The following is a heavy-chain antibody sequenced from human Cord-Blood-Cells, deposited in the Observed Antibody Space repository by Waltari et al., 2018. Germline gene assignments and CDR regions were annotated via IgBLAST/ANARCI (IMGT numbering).Heavy chain of an antibody. D-gene: IGHD3-10*01. V-gene: IGHV1-2*04. CDR2: INPNSGGT. CDR3: ARSHYGSGSDTAFDI. CDR1: GYTFTGYY. J-gene: IGHJ3*02. Sequence: QVQLVQSGAEVKKPGASVKVSCKASGYTFTGYYMHWVGQAPGQGLEWMGWINPNSGGTNYAQKCQGWVTMTRDTSISTAYMELSRLRSDDTAVYYCARSHYGSGSDTAFDIWGQGTMVTVSS.